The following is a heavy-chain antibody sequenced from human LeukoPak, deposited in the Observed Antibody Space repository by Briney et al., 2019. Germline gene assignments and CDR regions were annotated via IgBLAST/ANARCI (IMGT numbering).Heavy chain of an antibody. CDR1: GGSISSGSYY. CDR3: AREDGVQTFDY. J-gene: IGHJ4*02. CDR2: IYTSGST. Sequence: PSQTLSLTCTVSGGSISSGSYYWSWIRQPAEKGLEWIGRIYTSGSTNYNPSLKSRVTISVDTSKNQFSLKLSSVTAADTAVYYCAREDGVQTFDYWGQGTLVTVSS. D-gene: IGHD2-8*01. V-gene: IGHV4-61*02.